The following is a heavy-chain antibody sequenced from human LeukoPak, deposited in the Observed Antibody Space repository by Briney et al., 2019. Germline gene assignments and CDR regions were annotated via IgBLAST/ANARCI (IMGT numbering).Heavy chain of an antibody. D-gene: IGHD5-24*01. Sequence: GGSLRLSCAAPGFTFSSYEMNWVRKAPGKGLEWVSYISSSDSTIYYADSVKGRFTISRDNAKNSLYLQMNSLRAEDTAVYYCARGEVDGYNFGGRGTLVTVSS. J-gene: IGHJ4*02. CDR2: ISSSDSTI. CDR1: GFTFSSYE. CDR3: ARGEVDGYNF. V-gene: IGHV3-48*03.